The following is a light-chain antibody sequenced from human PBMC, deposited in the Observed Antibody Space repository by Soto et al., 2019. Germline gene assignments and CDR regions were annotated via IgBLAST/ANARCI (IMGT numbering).Light chain of an antibody. V-gene: IGLV2-14*01. CDR1: NSDVGGYNY. Sequence: QSVLTQPASVSGSPGQSITISCTGTNSDVGGYNYVSWYQHHPGKAPKLMIYEVTNRPSGVSDRFSGSKSGNTASLTISGLQAEDEADYSCTSYTSSSTLVFGGGTKLTVL. CDR2: EVT. J-gene: IGLJ3*02. CDR3: TSYTSSSTLV.